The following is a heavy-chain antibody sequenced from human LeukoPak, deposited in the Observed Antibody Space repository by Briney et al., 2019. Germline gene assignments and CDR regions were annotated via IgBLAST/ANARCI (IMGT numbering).Heavy chain of an antibody. D-gene: IGHD3-3*01. CDR1: GYTFTSYG. J-gene: IGHJ4*02. V-gene: IGHV1-18*01. Sequence: GASVKVSCKASGYTFTSYGISWVRQAPGQGLEWMGWISAYNGNTNYAQKLQDSVTMTTDTSTSTAYMELRSLRSDDTAVYYCARASGPIFGVVTQYFDYWGQGTLVTVSS. CDR2: ISAYNGNT. CDR3: ARASGPIFGVVTQYFDY.